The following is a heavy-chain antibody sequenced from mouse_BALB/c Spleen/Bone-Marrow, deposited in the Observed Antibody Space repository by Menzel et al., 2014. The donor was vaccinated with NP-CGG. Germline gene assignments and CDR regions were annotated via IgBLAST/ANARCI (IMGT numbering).Heavy chain of an antibody. CDR3: ARIYYYGRDY. CDR2: INPSTGYT. J-gene: IGHJ2*01. CDR1: GYTFTSYW. V-gene: IGHV1-7*01. Sequence: QVQLKQSGAGLAKPGASVKMSCKASGYTFTSYWMHWVKQRPGQGLEWIGYINPSTGYTEYNQKFKDKATLTADKSSSTAYMQLSSLTSEDSAVYYCARIYYYGRDYWGQGTTLTVSS. D-gene: IGHD1-1*01.